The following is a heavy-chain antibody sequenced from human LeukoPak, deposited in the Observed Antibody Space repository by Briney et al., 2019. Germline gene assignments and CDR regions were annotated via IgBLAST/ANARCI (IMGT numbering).Heavy chain of an antibody. CDR1: GGSISTYY. CDR3: ARHRYSSAWSVVDY. J-gene: IGHJ4*02. D-gene: IGHD6-19*01. Sequence: PSETLSLNCTVSGGSISTYYWSWIRQPPGKGLEWIGNIYYSGSTNYNPSLKSRVTISVDTSKNQFSLKLTAVTAADTAVYYCARHRYSSAWSVVDYWGRGTLVTVSS. V-gene: IGHV4-59*08. CDR2: IYYSGST.